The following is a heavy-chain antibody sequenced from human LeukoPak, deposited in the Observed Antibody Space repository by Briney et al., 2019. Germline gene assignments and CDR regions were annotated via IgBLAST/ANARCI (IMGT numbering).Heavy chain of an antibody. CDR3: ARDWGALGY. J-gene: IGHJ4*02. CDR1: GFTFSSYA. Sequence: QTGGSLRLSCAASGFTFSSYAMSWVRQAPGKGLEWVSVIYSGGSTYYADSVKGRFTISRDNSKNTLYLQMNSLRAEDTAVYYCARDWGALGYWGQGTLVTVSS. V-gene: IGHV3-53*01. CDR2: IYSGGST. D-gene: IGHD1-26*01.